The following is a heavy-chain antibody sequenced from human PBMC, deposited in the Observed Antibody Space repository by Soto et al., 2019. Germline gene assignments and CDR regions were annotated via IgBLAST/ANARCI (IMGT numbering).Heavy chain of an antibody. Sequence: SVKVSCKASGGTFSSYAISWVRQAPGQGLEWMGGIIPIFGTANYAQKFQGRVTITADESTSTAYMELSSLRSEDTAVYYCARDRGYAAHDYYYNAMDVWGQGTTVTVSS. V-gene: IGHV1-69*13. J-gene: IGHJ6*02. CDR3: ARDRGYAAHDYYYNAMDV. CDR2: IIPIFGTA. CDR1: GGTFSSYA. D-gene: IGHD2-15*01.